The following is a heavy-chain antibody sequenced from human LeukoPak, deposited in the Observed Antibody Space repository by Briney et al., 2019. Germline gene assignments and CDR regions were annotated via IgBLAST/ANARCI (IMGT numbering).Heavy chain of an antibody. CDR1: GFTFSSYS. CDR2: ISSTTSTI. CDR3: ARDVTYYGADWFDP. J-gene: IGHJ5*02. V-gene: IGHV3-48*04. D-gene: IGHD4-17*01. Sequence: GGSLRLSCAASGFTFSSYSMNWARQAPGKGLEWISYISSTTSTIYYADSVKGRFTISRDNAKNSLYLQMNSLRAEDTAVYYCARDVTYYGADWFDPWGQGTLVTVSS.